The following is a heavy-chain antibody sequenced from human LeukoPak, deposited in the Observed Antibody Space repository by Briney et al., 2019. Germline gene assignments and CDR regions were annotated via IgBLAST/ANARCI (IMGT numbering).Heavy chain of an antibody. V-gene: IGHV3-21*01. CDR1: GFTFSSYR. J-gene: IGHJ4*02. Sequence: PGGSLRLSCAASGFTFSSYRMNWVRQAPGKGLEWVSSISSRSSYIYYADSVKGRFTISRDNAKNTLYLQMNSLRAEDTGVYYCVRGGWADYWGQGTLLTVSS. CDR2: ISSRSSYI. CDR3: VRGGWADY. D-gene: IGHD1-26*01.